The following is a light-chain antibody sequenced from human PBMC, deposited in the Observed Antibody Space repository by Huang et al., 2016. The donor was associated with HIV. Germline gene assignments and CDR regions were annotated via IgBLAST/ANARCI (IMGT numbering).Light chain of an antibody. J-gene: IGKJ4*01. V-gene: IGKV3-11*01. Sequence: EIVLTQSPATLYLSPGERATLSCRAGQSVSKYLAWYQQKPAQDPRLLVYDASNRATGVPARFSGSGSGTDFTLTISGLEPEDSAVYYCQQRGKWPLTFGGGTKVEI. CDR3: QQRGKWPLT. CDR1: QSVSKY. CDR2: DAS.